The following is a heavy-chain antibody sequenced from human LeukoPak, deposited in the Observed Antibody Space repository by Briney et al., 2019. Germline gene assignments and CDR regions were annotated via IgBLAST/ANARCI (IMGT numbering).Heavy chain of an antibody. Sequence: SETLSLTCTVSGGSISSYYWSWIRQPPGKGLEWIGYIYYSGSTNYNPSLKSRVTISVDTSKNQFSLKLSSMTAADTAVYYCARLSGYYGSGIDYWGQGTLVTVSS. CDR3: ARLSGYYGSGIDY. CDR1: GGSISSYY. V-gene: IGHV4-59*01. CDR2: IYYSGST. J-gene: IGHJ4*02. D-gene: IGHD3-10*01.